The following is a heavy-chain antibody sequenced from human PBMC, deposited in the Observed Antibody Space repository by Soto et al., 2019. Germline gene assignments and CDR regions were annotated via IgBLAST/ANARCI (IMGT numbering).Heavy chain of an antibody. D-gene: IGHD3-10*01. CDR2: IIAIFGTA. V-gene: IGHV1-69*13. CDR3: ARDGDGSGSYFPQALDY. Sequence: SVKVSCKASGGTFSSYAISWVRQAPGQGLEWMGGIIAIFGTANYAQKFQGRVTITADESTSTAYMELSSLRSEDTAVYYCARDGDGSGSYFPQALDYWGQGTLVTVSS. CDR1: GGTFSSYA. J-gene: IGHJ4*02.